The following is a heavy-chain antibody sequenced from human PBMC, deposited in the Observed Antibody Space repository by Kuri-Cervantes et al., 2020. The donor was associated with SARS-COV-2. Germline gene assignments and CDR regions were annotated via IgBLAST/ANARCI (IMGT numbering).Heavy chain of an antibody. J-gene: IGHJ4*02. CDR3: ARDRGEDIVVVVAASAYDY. CDR1: GFTFSSYS. V-gene: IGHV3-21*01. D-gene: IGHD2-15*01. Sequence: GGSLRLSCAASGFTFSSYSMNWVRQAPGKGLEWVSSISSSSSYIYYADSVKGRFTTSRDNAKNSLYLQMNSLRAEDTAVYYCARDRGEDIVVVVAASAYDYWGQGTLVTVSS. CDR2: ISSSSSYI.